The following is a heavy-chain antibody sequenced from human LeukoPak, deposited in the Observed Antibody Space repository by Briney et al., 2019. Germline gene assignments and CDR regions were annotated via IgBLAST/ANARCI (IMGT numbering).Heavy chain of an antibody. CDR1: GFTFDDYA. J-gene: IGHJ4*02. CDR3: ARSQYDSSGYYPSYTDY. Sequence: GGSLRLSCAASGFTFDDYALQWVRQASGKGLEWVSGMSWNRSCIGCADSVKGRFTISRDNAKNSLYLQMNSLRAEDTAVYYCARSQYDSSGYYPSYTDYWGQGTLVTVSS. D-gene: IGHD3-22*01. V-gene: IGHV3-9*01. CDR2: MSWNRSCI.